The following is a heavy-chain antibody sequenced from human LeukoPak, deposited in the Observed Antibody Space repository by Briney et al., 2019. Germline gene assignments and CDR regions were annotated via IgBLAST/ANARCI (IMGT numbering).Heavy chain of an antibody. D-gene: IGHD3-3*01. CDR2: ISGSGGST. V-gene: IGHV3-23*01. J-gene: IGHJ4*02. CDR3: ARRLTIFGVVILDY. CDR1: GFTFSSYA. Sequence: PGGSLRLSCAASGFTFSSYAMSWVRQAPGKGLEWVSAISGSGGSTYYADSVKGRFTISRDNSKNTLYLQMNSLRAEDTAVYYCARRLTIFGVVILDYWGQGTLVTVSS.